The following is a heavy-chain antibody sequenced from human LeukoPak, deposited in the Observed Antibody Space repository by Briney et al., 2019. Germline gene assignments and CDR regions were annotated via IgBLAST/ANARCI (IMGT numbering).Heavy chain of an antibody. CDR2: INPSGGST. Sequence: GASVKVSCKASGYTFTSYYMHWVRQAPGQGPEWMGIINPSGGSTSYAQKFQGRVTMTRDTSTSTVYMELSSLRSEDTAVYYCAREDYYDSSGHNWFDPWGQGTLVTVSS. V-gene: IGHV1-46*01. CDR1: GYTFTSYY. J-gene: IGHJ5*02. CDR3: AREDYYDSSGHNWFDP. D-gene: IGHD3-22*01.